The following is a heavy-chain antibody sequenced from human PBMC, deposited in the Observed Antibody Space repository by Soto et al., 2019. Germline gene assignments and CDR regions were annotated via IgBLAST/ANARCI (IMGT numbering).Heavy chain of an antibody. V-gene: IGHV1-69*01. CDR2: IIPIFGTT. J-gene: IGHJ4*02. D-gene: IGHD1-26*01. CDR1: GGTFRRYG. CDR3: ARTYYQWEAVHYFDC. Sequence: QVQLVQSGAEVKKPGSSVKVSCTASGGTFRRYGFTWVRQAPGQGFQWRGGIIPIFGTTHYEQTFQGTLSITAEESRSTVYLELSSLRSDDTALYFCARTYYQWEAVHYFDCWGQGTLVTVSS.